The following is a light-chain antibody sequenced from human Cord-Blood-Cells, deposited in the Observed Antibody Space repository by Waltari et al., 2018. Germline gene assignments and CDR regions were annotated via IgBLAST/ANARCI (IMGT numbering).Light chain of an antibody. CDR2: EGS. Sequence: QPALPQPASVSGSPGQSITISCTGTSSDVGRYNLVSWYQQHPGKAPKLMIYEGSKRPSGVSNRFSGSKSGNTASLTISGLQAEDEADYYCCSYAGSSTFVVFGGGTKLTVL. CDR1: SSDVGRYNL. CDR3: CSYAGSSTFVV. V-gene: IGLV2-23*03. J-gene: IGLJ2*01.